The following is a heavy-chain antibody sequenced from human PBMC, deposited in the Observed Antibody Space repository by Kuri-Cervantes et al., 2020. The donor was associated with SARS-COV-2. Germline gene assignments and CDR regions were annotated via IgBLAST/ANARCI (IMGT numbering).Heavy chain of an antibody. CDR1: GFTFSSYW. CDR3: ASLTWIELWFRNGYFDY. D-gene: IGHD5-18*01. CDR2: IKQDGSEK. J-gene: IGHJ4*02. V-gene: IGHV3-7*01. Sequence: GGSLRLSCAASGFTFSSYWMSWVRQAPGKGLEWVANIKQDGSEKYYVDSVKGRFTISRDNAKNSLYLQMNSLRAEDTAVYYCASLTWIELWFRNGYFDYWGQGTLVTVSS.